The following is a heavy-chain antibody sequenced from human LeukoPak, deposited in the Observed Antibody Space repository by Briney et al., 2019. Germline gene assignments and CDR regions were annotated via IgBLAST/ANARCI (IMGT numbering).Heavy chain of an antibody. D-gene: IGHD6-19*01. CDR3: ATLSSGSY. Sequence: GGSLRLSCAASGFTFSSYGMHWVRQAPGKGLEWVAVISYDGSKKYHADSVKGRFTISRDNSKNTLYLQMNSLRAEDTAVYYCATLSSGSYWGQGTLVTVSS. V-gene: IGHV3-30*03. CDR2: ISYDGSKK. CDR1: GFTFSSYG. J-gene: IGHJ4*02.